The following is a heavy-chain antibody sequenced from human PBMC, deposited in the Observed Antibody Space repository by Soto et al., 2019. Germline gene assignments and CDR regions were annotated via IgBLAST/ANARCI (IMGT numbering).Heavy chain of an antibody. V-gene: IGHV1-18*01. J-gene: IGHJ6*02. D-gene: IGHD3-16*01. Sequence: QVQLVQSGAEVKKPGASVKVSCKASGYTFTTYGITWVRQAPGQGLEWMGWINTYNGKTYYAQKLQGRVTMTTDTSTRTGYMGVRSLRSYDPGVVFCGGGINFGGGLNRMGVWGQGTTVTVSS. CDR3: GGGINFGGGLNRMGV. CDR1: GYTFTTYG. CDR2: INTYNGKT.